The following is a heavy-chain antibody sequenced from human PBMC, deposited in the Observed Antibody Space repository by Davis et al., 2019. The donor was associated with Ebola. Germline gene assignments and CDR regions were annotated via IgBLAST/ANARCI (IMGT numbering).Heavy chain of an antibody. D-gene: IGHD1-26*01. CDR1: GGSVSSGGYY. CDR3: AKDTSNIWFDI. CDR2: IYYSGST. Sequence: SETLSLTCTVSGGSVSSGGYYWNWIRQPPGRGLEWIGYIYYSGSTDYSPSLRGRVTISLDTSKNQFSLRLSSVTAADTAIYYCAKDTSNIWFDIWGQGTMVTVSS. V-gene: IGHV4-61*08. J-gene: IGHJ3*02.